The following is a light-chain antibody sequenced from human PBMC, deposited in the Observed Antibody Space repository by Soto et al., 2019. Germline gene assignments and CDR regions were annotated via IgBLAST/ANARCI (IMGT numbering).Light chain of an antibody. Sequence: EIVLTQSPATLSLSPGERATLSCRASQSVSSYLAWYQQKPGQAPSLLLYDASNRATGIPARFSGSGSGTDFTLTIGSLEPEDFAIYYCQRRSTWPPVTCGGWTKVEIK. CDR3: QRRSTWPPVT. V-gene: IGKV3-11*01. CDR1: QSVSSY. J-gene: IGKJ4*01. CDR2: DAS.